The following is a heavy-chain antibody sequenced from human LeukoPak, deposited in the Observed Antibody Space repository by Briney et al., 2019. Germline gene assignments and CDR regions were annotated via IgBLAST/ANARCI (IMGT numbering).Heavy chain of an antibody. CDR3: ARVEDSGYDPNFDY. D-gene: IGHD5-12*01. J-gene: IGHJ4*02. CDR2: INPNSGGT. Sequence: MHXVRQAPGQGLEWMGRINPNSGGTNYAQKFQGRVTMTRDTSISTAYMELSRLRSDDTAVYYCARVEDSGYDPNFDYWGQGTLVTVSS. V-gene: IGHV1-2*06.